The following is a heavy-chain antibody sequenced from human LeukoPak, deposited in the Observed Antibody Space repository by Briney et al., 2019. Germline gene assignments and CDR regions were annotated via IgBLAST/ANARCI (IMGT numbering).Heavy chain of an antibody. V-gene: IGHV4-4*07. D-gene: IGHD2-15*01. CDR2: IYASGST. CDR3: ARTHCSGGSCYHFDY. CDR1: GGSISGYS. Sequence: TSETLSLTCTVSGGSISGYSWSWIRQPAGKGLEWMGRIYASGSTNYNPSLKSRVTISVDTSKNQFSLKLNSLTAADTAVYYCARTHCSGGSCYHFDYWGQGTLVTVSS. J-gene: IGHJ4*02.